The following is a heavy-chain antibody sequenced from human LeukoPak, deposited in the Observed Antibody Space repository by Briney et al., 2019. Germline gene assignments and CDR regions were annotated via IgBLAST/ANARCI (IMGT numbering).Heavy chain of an antibody. CDR2: IIPIFGTA. D-gene: IGHD6-13*01. CDR1: GGTFSSYA. Sequence: AASVKVSCKASGGTFSSYAISWVRQAPGQGLEWMGGIIPIFGTANYAQKFQGRVTITADESTSTAYIELSSLRSEDTAVYYCARDREQQLLERWGQGTLATVS. J-gene: IGHJ4*02. CDR3: ARDREQQLLER. V-gene: IGHV1-69*13.